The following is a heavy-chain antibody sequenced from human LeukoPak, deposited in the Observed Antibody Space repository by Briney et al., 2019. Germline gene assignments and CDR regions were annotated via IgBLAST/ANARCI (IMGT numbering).Heavy chain of an antibody. CDR2: INPNSGGT. V-gene: IGHV1-2*02. D-gene: IGHD3-10*01. Sequence: VASVKVSCKASGYTFTSYDINWVRQAPGQGLEWMGWINPNSGGTNYAQKFQGRVTMTRDTSISTAYMELSRLRSDDTAVYYCARERVRGVITTAFGYWGQGTLVTVSS. CDR3: ARERVRGVITTAFGY. J-gene: IGHJ4*02. CDR1: GYTFTSYD.